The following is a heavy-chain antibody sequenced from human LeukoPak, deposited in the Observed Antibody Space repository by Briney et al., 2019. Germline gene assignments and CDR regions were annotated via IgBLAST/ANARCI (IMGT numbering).Heavy chain of an antibody. CDR2: SRSKGHRYST. V-gene: IGHV3-72*01. CDR3: ARGSYCSGGVCPAPFDS. D-gene: IGHD2-8*02. Sequence: GGSLRLSCAASGFIFSDYYMDWVRQVPGRGLEWIGRSRSKGHRYSTEYAASVRGRFTVSRDESRNLLFLQMTSLKSEDTAIYYCARGSYCSGGVCPAPFDSWGQGSLVTVAS. CDR1: GFIFSDYY. J-gene: IGHJ4*02.